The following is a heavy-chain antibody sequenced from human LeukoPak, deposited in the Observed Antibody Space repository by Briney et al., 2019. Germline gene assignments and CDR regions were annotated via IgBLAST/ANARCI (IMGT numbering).Heavy chain of an antibody. D-gene: IGHD6-13*01. CDR1: GFTFSSYA. V-gene: IGHV3-23*01. CDR2: ISGTGGST. CDR3: AKTRPLDSSSWSHGDY. Sequence: GGSLRLSCAASGFTFSSYAMSWVRQAPGKGLEWVSAISGTGGSTYYADSVKGRFTISIDNSKNTLYLQMNSLRAEDTAVYYCAKTRPLDSSSWSHGDYWGQGTLVTVSS. J-gene: IGHJ4*02.